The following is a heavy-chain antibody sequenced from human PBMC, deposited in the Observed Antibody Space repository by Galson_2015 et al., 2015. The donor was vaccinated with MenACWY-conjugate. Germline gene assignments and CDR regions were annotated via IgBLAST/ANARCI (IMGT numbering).Heavy chain of an antibody. V-gene: IGHV5-51*01. Sequence: QSGAEVTKPGESLQISCRGSGYNFSHYWIGWVRQMPGKGLEWMGNIYPVDSDTKYSPSFEGQVTIYADKTLTTASLQWSSLKASDTAIYYCARHSGSGGNQYWYFDLWGRGTLVTVSP. D-gene: IGHD4-23*01. J-gene: IGHJ2*01. CDR2: IYPVDSDT. CDR3: ARHSGSGGNQYWYFDL. CDR1: GYNFSHYW.